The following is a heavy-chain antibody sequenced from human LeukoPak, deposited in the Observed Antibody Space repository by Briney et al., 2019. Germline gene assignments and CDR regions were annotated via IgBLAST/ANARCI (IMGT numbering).Heavy chain of an antibody. CDR3: ARSRRSGSYYTDFDY. V-gene: IGHV1-69*13. Sequence: ASVTVSCKASGGTFSSYAISWVRQAPGQGLEWMGGIIPIFGTANYAQKFQGRVTITADESTSTAYMELSSLRSEDTAVYYCARSRRSGSYYTDFDYWGQGTLVTVSS. CDR2: IIPIFGTA. J-gene: IGHJ4*02. CDR1: GGTFSSYA. D-gene: IGHD3-10*01.